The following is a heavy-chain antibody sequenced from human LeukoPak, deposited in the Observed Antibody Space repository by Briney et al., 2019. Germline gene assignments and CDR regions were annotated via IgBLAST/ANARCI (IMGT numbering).Heavy chain of an antibody. V-gene: IGHV4-4*02. CDR3: ATSRDGYNKFDY. CDR2: IYHNGNT. Sequence: SGTLSLTCAVSGGSISSSNWWSWVRQPPGKGLEWIGEIYHNGNTNYNPSLKSRVTISVDKSKNQFSLKLRSVTAADTAVYYYATSRDGYNKFDYWGQGTLVTVSS. J-gene: IGHJ4*02. CDR1: GGSISSSNW. D-gene: IGHD5-24*01.